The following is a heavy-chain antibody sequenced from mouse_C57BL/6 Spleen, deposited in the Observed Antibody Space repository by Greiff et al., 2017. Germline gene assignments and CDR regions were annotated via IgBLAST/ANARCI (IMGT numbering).Heavy chain of an antibody. J-gene: IGHJ2*01. CDR2: IYPGSGST. CDR3: ARGLWDCDY. CDR1: GYNFTSYW. Sequence: QVHVTQSGAELVKPGASVKMSCKASGYNFTSYWITWVQQRPGQGLEWIGDIYPGSGSTNYNEKFKSKATLTVDTSSSTAYMQLSSLTSEDSAVYYCARGLWDCDYWGQGTTLTVSS. D-gene: IGHD1-1*02. V-gene: IGHV1-55*01.